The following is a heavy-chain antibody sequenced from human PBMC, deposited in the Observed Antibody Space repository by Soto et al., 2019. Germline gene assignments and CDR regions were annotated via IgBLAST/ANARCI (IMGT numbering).Heavy chain of an antibody. D-gene: IGHD1-1*01. V-gene: IGHV1-69*13. CDR2: IIPLFQTA. CDR1: GGTFGNFT. CDR3: ARWSHWNPLYYSGMDV. Sequence: AASVKVSCKASGGTFGNFTISWLRQSPGQGLEWMGGIIPLFQTANYALKFQGRVKITADESTSTAYMELNSLRSEDTAVYYCARWSHWNPLYYSGMDVWGQGTTVTVSS. J-gene: IGHJ6*02.